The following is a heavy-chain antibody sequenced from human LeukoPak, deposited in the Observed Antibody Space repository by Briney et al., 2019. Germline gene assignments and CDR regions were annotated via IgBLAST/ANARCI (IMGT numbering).Heavy chain of an antibody. D-gene: IGHD2-2*01. CDR2: VTADST. CDR1: GFTFGTYA. V-gene: IGHV3-23*01. J-gene: IGHJ4*02. CDR3: AKGATGYCSSTSCLYYFDY. Sequence: GGSLRLSCAASGFTFGTYAMSWVRQAPGKGLEWVSTVTADSTYYAYSVKGRFTISRDNSKNTLYLQMNSLRAEDTAVYYCAKGATGYCSSTSCLYYFDYWGQGTLVTVSS.